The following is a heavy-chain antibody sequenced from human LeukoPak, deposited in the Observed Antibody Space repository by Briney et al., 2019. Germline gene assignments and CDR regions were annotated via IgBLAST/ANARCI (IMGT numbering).Heavy chain of an antibody. D-gene: IGHD3-22*01. CDR1: GFTISIYS. Sequence: GGSLRLSCAASGFTISIYSMNWVRQAPGKGLEWVSSINSSSSYIYYPDSGKGRVSISRDNGKNSLCLQMNSLRAEGPAVYYCARDRLPFDSSGSDAFDIWGKGTMVTVSS. J-gene: IGHJ3*02. CDR2: INSSSSYI. V-gene: IGHV3-21*01. CDR3: ARDRLPFDSSGSDAFDI.